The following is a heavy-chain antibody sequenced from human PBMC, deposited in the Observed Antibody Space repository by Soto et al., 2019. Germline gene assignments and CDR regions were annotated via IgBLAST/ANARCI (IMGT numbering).Heavy chain of an antibody. CDR2: MNPNSGNT. V-gene: IGHV1-8*01. D-gene: IGHD3-10*01. J-gene: IGHJ6*02. Sequence: ASVKVSFKASGYTFTSYDINWVRQATGQGLEWMGWMNPNSGNTGYAQKFQGRVTMTRNTSISTAYMELSSLRSEDTAVYYCASGVVRGVQYYYYYGMDVWGQGTTVTVSS. CDR1: GYTFTSYD. CDR3: ASGVVRGVQYYYYYGMDV.